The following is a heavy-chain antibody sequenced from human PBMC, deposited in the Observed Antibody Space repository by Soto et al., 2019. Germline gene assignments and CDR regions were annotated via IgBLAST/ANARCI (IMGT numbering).Heavy chain of an antibody. CDR2: IKQDGSEK. J-gene: IGHJ5*02. CDR3: ARDYSSGWYGWFDP. D-gene: IGHD6-19*01. CDR1: GFTFSSYW. V-gene: IGHV3-7*03. Sequence: GSLRLSCAASGFTFSSYWMSWVRQAPGKGLEWVANIKQDGSEKYYVDSVKGRFTISRDNAKNSLYLQMNSLRAEDTAVYYCARDYSSGWYGWFDPWRQGTLVTVSS.